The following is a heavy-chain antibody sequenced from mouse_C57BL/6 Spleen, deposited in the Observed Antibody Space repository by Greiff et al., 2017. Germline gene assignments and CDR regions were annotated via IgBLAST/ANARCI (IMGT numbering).Heavy chain of an antibody. CDR2: IDPANGNT. Sequence: EVQLQESVAELVRPGASVKLSCTASGFNFKNTYMHWVKQRPEQGLEWIGRIDPANGNTKYAPKFQGKATITADTSSNTANLQLSSLTSEDTAIYYCAIRGDCALEAMDYWGQGTSVTVSS. V-gene: IGHV14-3*01. CDR3: AIRGDCALEAMDY. D-gene: IGHD2-13*01. J-gene: IGHJ4*01. CDR1: GFNFKNTY.